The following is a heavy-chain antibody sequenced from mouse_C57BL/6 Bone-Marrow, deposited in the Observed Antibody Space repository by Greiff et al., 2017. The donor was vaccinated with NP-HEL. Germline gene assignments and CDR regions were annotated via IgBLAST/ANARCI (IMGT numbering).Heavy chain of an antibody. J-gene: IGHJ1*03. D-gene: IGHD2-4*01. Sequence: EVKVEESGPGLVKPSQSLSLTCSVTGYSITSGYYWNWIRQFPGNKLEWMGYISYDGSNNYNPSLKNRISITRDTSKNQFFLKLNSVTTEDTATYYCARDRDYYWYFDVWGTGTTVTVSS. CDR1: GYSITSGYY. V-gene: IGHV3-6*01. CDR3: ARDRDYYWYFDV. CDR2: ISYDGSN.